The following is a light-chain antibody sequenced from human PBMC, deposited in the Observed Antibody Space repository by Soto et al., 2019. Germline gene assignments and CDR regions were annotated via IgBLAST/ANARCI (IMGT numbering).Light chain of an antibody. J-gene: IGKJ4*01. V-gene: IGKV1-9*01. CDR2: AAS. CDR3: QQLNSYPLT. CDR1: QGISSY. Sequence: DIQLTQSPSFLSASVGDRVTITCRASQGISSYLAWYQQKPGKAPKLLIYAASTLQSGVPSRFSGSGSGTDFTLTISSLPPEDFATYYCQQLNSYPLTFAGGTKVEIK.